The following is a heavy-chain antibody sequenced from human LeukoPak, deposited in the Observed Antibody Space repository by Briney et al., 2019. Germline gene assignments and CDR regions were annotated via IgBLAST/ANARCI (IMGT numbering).Heavy chain of an antibody. Sequence: PSETLSLTCTVSGGSIRSSNNYWGWIRQPPGKGLEWIGGIHYSGSTYYYPSLKSRVTISVDTSKNQFSLKLSSVTAADTAVYYCAREPYLWFGDGGTDAFDIWGQGTMVTVSS. D-gene: IGHD3-10*01. CDR1: GGSIRSSNNY. V-gene: IGHV4-39*07. J-gene: IGHJ3*02. CDR3: AREPYLWFGDGGTDAFDI. CDR2: IHYSGST.